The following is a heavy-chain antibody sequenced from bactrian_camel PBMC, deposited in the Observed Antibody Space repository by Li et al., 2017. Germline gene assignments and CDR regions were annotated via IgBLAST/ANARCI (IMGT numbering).Heavy chain of an antibody. J-gene: IGHJ6*01. CDR2: IRSDGST. V-gene: IGHV3S53*01. D-gene: IGHD1*01. Sequence: HVQLVESGGGSVQAGGSLRLSCAASGYGNSYKCMAWFRQAPGKEREGVATIRSDGSTSYADSVKGRFTIARDNAKNTLYLQLNGLQTVDTATYYCVKDRGGNWHRGDFGYWGQGTQVTVS. CDR3: VKDRGGNWHRGDFGY. CDR1: GYGNSYKC.